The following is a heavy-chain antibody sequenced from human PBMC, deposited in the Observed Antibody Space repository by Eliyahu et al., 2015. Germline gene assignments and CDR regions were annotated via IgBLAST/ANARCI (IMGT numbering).Heavy chain of an antibody. J-gene: IGHJ5*02. CDR3: ARDSPFDP. V-gene: IGHV4-4*07. Sequence: QVQLQESGPGLVRPSXTLSLTCXVSGGSMNDYYWNWIRQPAGKGLEWIGRIYYRGSTNYNPSLKSRVTMSVDTSKNRFSLTLTSVTAADTAVYYCARDSPFDPWGQGTPVTVSS. CDR2: IYYRGST. CDR1: GGSMNDYY.